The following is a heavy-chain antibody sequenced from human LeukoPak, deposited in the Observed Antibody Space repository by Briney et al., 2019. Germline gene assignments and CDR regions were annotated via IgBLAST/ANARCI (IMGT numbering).Heavy chain of an antibody. CDR1: GYTFTSYG. V-gene: IGHV1-18*03. Sequence: ASVKVSCKASGYTFTSYGISWVRQAPGQGLEWMGWISAYNGNTNYAQKLQGRVTMTTDTSTSTAYMELRSLRSDDMAVYHCASLYCSGGSCYLGFDYWGQGTLVTVSS. CDR2: ISAYNGNT. CDR3: ASLYCSGGSCYLGFDY. J-gene: IGHJ4*02. D-gene: IGHD2-15*01.